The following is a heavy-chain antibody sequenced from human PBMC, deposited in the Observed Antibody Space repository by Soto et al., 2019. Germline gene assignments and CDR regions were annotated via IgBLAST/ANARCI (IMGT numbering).Heavy chain of an antibody. Sequence: EVQLVESGGGLVQPGGSLRLSCAASGFTFSSYSMNWVRQAPGKGLEWGSYISSGFSTIYYADSVKGRFTISRDNAKTSLYLQMNSLRAEDTDVYYCASAIVVADSHYWGQGTLVTVSS. D-gene: IGHD3-16*02. J-gene: IGHJ4*02. CDR1: GFTFSSYS. CDR2: ISSGFSTI. CDR3: ASAIVVADSHY. V-gene: IGHV3-48*01.